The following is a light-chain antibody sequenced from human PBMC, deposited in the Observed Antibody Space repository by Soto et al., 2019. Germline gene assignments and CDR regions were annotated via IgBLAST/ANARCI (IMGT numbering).Light chain of an antibody. V-gene: IGLV2-14*01. CDR2: EVT. CDR3: SSHTSGSTRV. Sequence: QSALTQPASVSVSPGQSIAISCTGTSSDVGGYDYVSWYQQHPDKAPKLMIYEVTKRPSGVSNRFSGSKSGNTASLTISGLQPEDEADYYCSSHTSGSTRVFGSGTK. J-gene: IGLJ1*01. CDR1: SSDVGGYDY.